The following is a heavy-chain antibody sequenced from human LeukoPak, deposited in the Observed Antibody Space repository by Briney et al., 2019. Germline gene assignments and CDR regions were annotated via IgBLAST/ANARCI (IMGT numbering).Heavy chain of an antibody. Sequence: GGSLRLSCAASGFTFSSYAMSWVRQAPGKGLEWVSAISGSGGSTYYADSVKGRFTISRDNSKNTLYLQMNSLRAEDTAVYYCAKERDTMVRGETDAFDIWGQGTMVTVSS. CDR1: GFTFSSYA. D-gene: IGHD3-10*01. V-gene: IGHV3-23*01. J-gene: IGHJ3*02. CDR2: ISGSGGST. CDR3: AKERDTMVRGETDAFDI.